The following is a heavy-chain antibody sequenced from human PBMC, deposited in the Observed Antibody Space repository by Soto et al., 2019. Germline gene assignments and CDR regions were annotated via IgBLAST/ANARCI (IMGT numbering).Heavy chain of an antibody. CDR1: GGSISSSSYY. CDR3: ARHKWAYRAFINWFDP. Sequence: PSETLSLTCTVSGGSISSSSYYWGWMRQPPGKGLEWIGSIYYSGSTYYNPSLKSRVTISVDTSKNQFSLKLSSVTAADTAVYYCARHKWAYRAFINWFDPWGEGTPVTASP. J-gene: IGHJ5*02. D-gene: IGHD2-8*01. V-gene: IGHV4-39*01. CDR2: IYYSGST.